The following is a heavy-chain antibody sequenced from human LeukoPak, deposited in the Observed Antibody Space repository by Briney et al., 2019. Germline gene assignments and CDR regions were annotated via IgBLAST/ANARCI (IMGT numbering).Heavy chain of an antibody. CDR3: AKGNNAYGTFDY. J-gene: IGHJ4*02. CDR2: ISYDGSYK. V-gene: IGHV3-30*04. D-gene: IGHD5-12*01. CDR1: GFTFSNYA. Sequence: GGSLRLSCAASGFTFSNYALHWVRQAPGKGLEWAAVISYDGSYKYYAESVKGRFTISRDNSKNTLYLQMTSLRAEDTALYYCAKGNNAYGTFDYWGQGTLVTVSS.